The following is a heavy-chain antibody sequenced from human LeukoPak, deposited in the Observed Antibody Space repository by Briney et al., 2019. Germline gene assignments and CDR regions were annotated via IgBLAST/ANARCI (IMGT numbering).Heavy chain of an antibody. CDR3: AKRISGSSKALDY. D-gene: IGHD1-26*01. J-gene: IGHJ4*02. V-gene: IGHV3-23*01. CDR2: ISGGGGYT. Sequence: GGSLRLSCAASGFTSSSYGMSWVRQAPGKGLEWVSNISGGGGYTYYADSVKGRFTISRDSSKNTLYLQMNSLRAEDTAVYYCAKRISGSSKALDYWGQGTLVTVSS. CDR1: GFTSSSYG.